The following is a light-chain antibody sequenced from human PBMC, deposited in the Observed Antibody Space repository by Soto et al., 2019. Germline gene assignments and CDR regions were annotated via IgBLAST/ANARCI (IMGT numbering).Light chain of an antibody. CDR2: DVS. CDR3: QQYDSLPLT. J-gene: IGKJ4*01. CDR1: QDIDNY. V-gene: IGKV1-33*01. Sequence: DIQMTQSPPSLSASVGDRVTITCQASQDIDNYLNWYQHKPGSPPKLLIHDVSNLEIGVPSRFSGSGSGTEYTFAISRLHPEDIGSYYCQQYDSLPLTFGEGTKVQIK.